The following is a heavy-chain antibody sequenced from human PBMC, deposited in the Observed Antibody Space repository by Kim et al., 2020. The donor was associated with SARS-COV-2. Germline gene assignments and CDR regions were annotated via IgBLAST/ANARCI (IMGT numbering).Heavy chain of an antibody. D-gene: IGHD3-22*01. CDR1: GFSFSSYW. V-gene: IGHV3-74*01. CDR3: ATARGYYDSSGYSVFDY. CDR2: INSDGSGT. J-gene: IGHJ4*02. Sequence: GGSLRLSCAASGFSFSSYWMHWVRQVPGKGLLWVSRINSDGSGTGYADSVKGRFTISRDNAKNTLYLQMNSLRAEDTAVYYCATARGYYDSSGYSVFDYWGQGILVTVSS.